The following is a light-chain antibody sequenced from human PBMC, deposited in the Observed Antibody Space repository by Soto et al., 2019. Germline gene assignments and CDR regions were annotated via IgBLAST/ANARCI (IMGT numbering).Light chain of an antibody. CDR2: EVT. V-gene: IGLV2-8*01. J-gene: IGLJ1*01. Sequence: LTQPPSASGFPGQSVTISWTGTSSDVGYYDYVSWYQQHPGKAPKLVIYEVTKRPSGVPDRVSASKSGNTASLTVSGLRAEDEADYYCSSYAGSNNFVFGSGTKVTVL. CDR1: SSDVGYYDY. CDR3: SSYAGSNNFV.